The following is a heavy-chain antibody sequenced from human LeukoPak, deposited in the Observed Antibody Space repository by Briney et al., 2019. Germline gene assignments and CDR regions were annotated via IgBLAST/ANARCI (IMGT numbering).Heavy chain of an antibody. Sequence: GGSLGLSCTASGFTFSGYGMHWVRQAPGMGLEWVAIISYDGSNTFYGDSVKGRFTISRDNSKKTLYLQMNSLRTEDTAVYYCARDQTAVTGVWGTIDYWGQGTLVTVSS. V-gene: IGHV3-30*03. J-gene: IGHJ4*02. D-gene: IGHD2-8*02. CDR1: GFTFSGYG. CDR3: ARDQTAVTGVWGTIDY. CDR2: ISYDGSNT.